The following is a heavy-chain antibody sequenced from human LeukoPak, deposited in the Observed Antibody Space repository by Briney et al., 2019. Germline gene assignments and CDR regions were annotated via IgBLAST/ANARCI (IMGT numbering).Heavy chain of an antibody. V-gene: IGHV4-39*01. Sequence: SETLSLTCTVSDGSITRSSYYWGWIRQTPGEGLDWIGSIYYSGITYYNPSLQGRVTMSVDTPKNQFSLKLNSVTVAGTAVYYCARLRVTTGFDYWDQGIPVTVSS. CDR2: IYYSGIT. CDR3: ARLRVTTGFDY. CDR1: DGSITRSSYY. J-gene: IGHJ4*02. D-gene: IGHD2-21*02.